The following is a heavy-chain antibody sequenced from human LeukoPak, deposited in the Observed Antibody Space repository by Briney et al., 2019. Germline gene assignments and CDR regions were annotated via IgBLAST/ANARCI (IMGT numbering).Heavy chain of an antibody. V-gene: IGHV1-2*02. Sequence: ASVKVSCKASGYTFTGYYIHWVRQAPGEGLEWMGWINPNSAGTNYAQKFQGRVTMTRDTSTSTAYMELSNLRSDDTAVYYCARPRYCSGGSCLNWFDPWGQGTLVTVSS. CDR3: ARPRYCSGGSCLNWFDP. D-gene: IGHD2-15*01. CDR1: GYTFTGYY. CDR2: INPNSAGT. J-gene: IGHJ5*02.